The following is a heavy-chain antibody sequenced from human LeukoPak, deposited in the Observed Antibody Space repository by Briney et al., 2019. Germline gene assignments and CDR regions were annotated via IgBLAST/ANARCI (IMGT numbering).Heavy chain of an antibody. J-gene: IGHJ6*04. CDR2: ISSSGSTI. V-gene: IGHV3-48*03. Sequence: GGSLRLSCAASGFTFSSYEMNWVRQAPGKGLEWVSYISSSGSTIYYADSVKGRFTISRDNAKNPLYLQMNSLRAEDTAVYYCAELGITMIGGVWGKGTTVTISS. D-gene: IGHD3-10*02. CDR1: GFTFSSYE. CDR3: AELGITMIGGV.